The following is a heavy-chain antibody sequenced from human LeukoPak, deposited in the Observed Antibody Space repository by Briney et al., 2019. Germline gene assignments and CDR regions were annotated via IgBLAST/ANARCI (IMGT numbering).Heavy chain of an antibody. CDR1: GFTFSTYW. D-gene: IGHD3-10*01. CDR2: IKQDGSEK. J-gene: IGHJ4*02. V-gene: IGHV3-7*01. CDR3: AREHSVDLWFGERANDY. Sequence: PGGSLRLSCDASGFTFSTYWMTWVRQAPGKGLEWLATIKQDGSEKYYVDSVKGRFTISRDNAKNSLYLQMNSLRAEDTAVYYCAREHSVDLWFGERANDYWGQGTLVTVSS.